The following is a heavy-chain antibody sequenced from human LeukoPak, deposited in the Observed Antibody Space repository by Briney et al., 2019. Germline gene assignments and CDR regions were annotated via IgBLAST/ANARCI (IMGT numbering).Heavy chain of an antibody. CDR3: TTDPRQWLVLDY. V-gene: IGHV3-15*01. CDR2: IKSKTDGGTT. J-gene: IGHJ4*02. CDR1: GFTFSNAW. D-gene: IGHD6-19*01. Sequence: GGSLRLSCAASGFTFSNAWMSWVSQAPGKRLEWVGRIKSKTDGGTTDYAAPVKGRFTISRDDSKNTLYLQMNSLKTEDTAVYYCTTDPRQWLVLDYWGQGTLVTVSS.